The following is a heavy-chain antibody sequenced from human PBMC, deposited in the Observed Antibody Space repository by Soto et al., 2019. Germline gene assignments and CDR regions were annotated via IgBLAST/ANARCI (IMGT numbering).Heavy chain of an antibody. CDR3: ARSPGGYYID. D-gene: IGHD2-15*01. V-gene: IGHV3-74*01. Sequence: EVQLVESGGGLVQPGGSLRLSCADSGFSFSSYWMHWVRQGPGKGLVWVARINTEGSSTNYADSMEGRFTISRDNAKNTLYLQMNSLRAEDTAVYYCARSPGGYYIDWGQGTMVTVSS. CDR1: GFSFSSYW. CDR2: INTEGSST. J-gene: IGHJ3*01.